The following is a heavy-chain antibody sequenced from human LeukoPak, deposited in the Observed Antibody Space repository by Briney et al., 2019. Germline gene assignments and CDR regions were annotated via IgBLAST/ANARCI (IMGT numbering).Heavy chain of an antibody. CDR2: ISSSSSYI. Sequence: GGSLRLSCAASGFTFSSYSMNWVRQAPGKGLEWVSSISSSSSYIYYADSVKGRFTISRDNAKNSLYLQMNSLRAEDTAVYYCARGILGYGDYGSFDYWGQGTLVTVSS. CDR3: ARGILGYGDYGSFDY. V-gene: IGHV3-21*01. D-gene: IGHD4-17*01. J-gene: IGHJ4*02. CDR1: GFTFSSYS.